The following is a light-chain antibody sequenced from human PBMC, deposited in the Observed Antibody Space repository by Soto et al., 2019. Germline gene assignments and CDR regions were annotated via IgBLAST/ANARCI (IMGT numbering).Light chain of an antibody. CDR1: SSDVGSYNL. V-gene: IGLV2-23*01. CDR3: SSYAGSATLV. Sequence: QSVLTQPAAVSGSPGQSITISCTGTSSDVGSYNLVSWYQHHPGKAPKLMIYEDNKRPSGVSNRFSGSKSGNTASLTISGLQAEDETVYYCSSYAGSATLVFGGGTKLTV. CDR2: EDN. J-gene: IGLJ3*02.